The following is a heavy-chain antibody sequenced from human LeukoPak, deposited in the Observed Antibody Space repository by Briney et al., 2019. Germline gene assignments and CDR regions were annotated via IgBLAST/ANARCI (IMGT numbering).Heavy chain of an antibody. CDR2: FDPEDGET. Sequence: ASVKVSCKVSGYTLTELSMHWVRQAPGKGLEWMRGFDPEDGETIYAQKFQGRVTMTEDTSTDTAYMELSSLRSEDTAVYYCATDYGGNFLFDYWGQGTLVTVSS. J-gene: IGHJ4*02. V-gene: IGHV1-24*01. CDR1: GYTLTELS. CDR3: ATDYGGNFLFDY. D-gene: IGHD4-23*01.